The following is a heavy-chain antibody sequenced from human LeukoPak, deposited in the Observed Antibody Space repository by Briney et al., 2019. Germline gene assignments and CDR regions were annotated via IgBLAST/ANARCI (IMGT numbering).Heavy chain of an antibody. CDR1: GFTFSSYG. CDR3: ARAESGSYYQAFDN. CDR2: IWYDGSNK. V-gene: IGHV3-33*01. J-gene: IGHJ3*02. Sequence: GGSLRLSCAASGFTFSSYGMHWVRQAPGKGLEWVAVIWYDGSNKYYADSVKGRFTISRDNSKNTLYLQMNSLRAEDTAVYYCARAESGSYYQAFDNWGQGTMVTVSS. D-gene: IGHD1-26*01.